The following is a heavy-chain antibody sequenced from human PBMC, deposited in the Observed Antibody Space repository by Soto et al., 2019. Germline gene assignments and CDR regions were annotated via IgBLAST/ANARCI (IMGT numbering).Heavy chain of an antibody. CDR3: AKLDKGQWLLRVAFDI. D-gene: IGHD6-19*01. CDR2: ISGSGGST. J-gene: IGHJ3*02. CDR1: GFTFSSYA. V-gene: IGHV3-23*01. Sequence: HPGGSLRLSCAASGFTFSSYAMSWVRQAPGKGLEWVSGISGSGGSTYYADSVKGRFTISRDNSKNTLYLQLNSLRAEDTAVYYCAKLDKGQWLLRVAFDIWGQGTMVTVSS.